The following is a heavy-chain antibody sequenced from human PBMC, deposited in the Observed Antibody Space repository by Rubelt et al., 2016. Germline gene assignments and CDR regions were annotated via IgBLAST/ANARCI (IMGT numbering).Heavy chain of an antibody. J-gene: IGHJ4*02. D-gene: IGHD5-18*01. V-gene: IGHV4-34*01. CDR2: INHSGST. CDR3: ASGGYSYGPYFDY. CDR1: GGSFSGYY. Sequence: QVQLQQWGAGLLKPSETLFLTCAVYGGSFSGYYWSWIRQPPGKGLEWIGEINHSGSTNYNPSLKARVTIDCATSKNQFSRTLSSVTAAYTAVYYCASGGYSYGPYFDYWGQGTLVTVSS.